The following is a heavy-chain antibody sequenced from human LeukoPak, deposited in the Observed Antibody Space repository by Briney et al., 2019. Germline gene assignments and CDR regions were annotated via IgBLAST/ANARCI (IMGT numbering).Heavy chain of an antibody. D-gene: IGHD3-9*01. Sequence: ASVKVSCKASGYTFTGYYMHWVRQAPGQGLEWMGWINPNSGGTNYAQKFQDRVTMTRDTSISTAYMELSRLRSDDTAVYYCARGVLRYFDWLLPFDYWGQGTLVTVSS. CDR1: GYTFTGYY. CDR3: ARGVLRYFDWLLPFDY. J-gene: IGHJ4*02. V-gene: IGHV1-2*02. CDR2: INPNSGGT.